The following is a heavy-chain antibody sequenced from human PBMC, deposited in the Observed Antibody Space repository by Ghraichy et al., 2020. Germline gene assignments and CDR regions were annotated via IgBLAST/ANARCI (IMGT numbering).Heavy chain of an antibody. CDR1: GGSISSSSYY. D-gene: IGHD1-26*01. Sequence: SETLSLTCTVSGGSISSSSYYWGWIRQPPGKGLEWIGSIYYSGSTYYNPSLKSRVTISVDTSKNQFSLKLSSVTAADTAVYYCARLGKKVAWRIVGASQDYWGQGTLVTVSS. CDR2: IYYSGST. CDR3: ARLGKKVAWRIVGASQDY. J-gene: IGHJ4*02. V-gene: IGHV4-39*01.